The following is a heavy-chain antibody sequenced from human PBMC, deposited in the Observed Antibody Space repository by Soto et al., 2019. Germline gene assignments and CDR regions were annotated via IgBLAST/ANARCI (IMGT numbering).Heavy chain of an antibody. V-gene: IGHV4-59*01. Sequence: PSETLSLTCTVSGGSISSYYWSWIRQPPGKGLEWIGYIYYSGSTNYNPSLKSRVTISVDTSKNQFSLKLSSVTAADTAVYYCARDGGTIFGAVNDYYGMDVWGQGTTVTVSS. J-gene: IGHJ6*02. CDR2: IYYSGST. CDR1: GGSISSYY. CDR3: ARDGGTIFGAVNDYYGMDV. D-gene: IGHD3-3*01.